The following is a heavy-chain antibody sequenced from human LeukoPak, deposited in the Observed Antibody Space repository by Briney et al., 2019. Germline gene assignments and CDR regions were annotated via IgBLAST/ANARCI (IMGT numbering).Heavy chain of an antibody. CDR1: GFTFSSYW. D-gene: IGHD6-25*01. CDR2: INRHWSST. J-gene: IGHJ6*03. CDR3: ARPPQRAASYYYYYYYMDV. V-gene: IGHV3-74*01. Sequence: GGSLRLSCAASGFTFSSYWMHWVRQAPGKGLVWASRINRHWSSTNYADSVKGRFTISRDNAKNTLYLQMNSLRAEDTAVYYCARPPQRAASYYYYYYYMDVWGKGTT.